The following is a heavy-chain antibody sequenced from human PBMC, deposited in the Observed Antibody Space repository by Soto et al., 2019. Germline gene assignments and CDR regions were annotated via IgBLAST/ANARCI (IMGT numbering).Heavy chain of an antibody. CDR1: GGTFSSYT. V-gene: IGHV1-69*04. J-gene: IGHJ5*02. Sequence: SVTVSCTASGGTFSSYTIIWVRQAPGQGLEWMGRIIPILGIANYAQKFQGRVTITADKSTSTAYMELSSLRSEDTAVYYCARDFVVVVANKKTWFDPWGQGTLVTVSS. CDR2: IIPILGIA. CDR3: ARDFVVVVANKKTWFDP. D-gene: IGHD2-15*01.